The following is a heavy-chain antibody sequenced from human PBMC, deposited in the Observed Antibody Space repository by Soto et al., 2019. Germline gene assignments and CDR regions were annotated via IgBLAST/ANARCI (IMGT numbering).Heavy chain of an antibody. J-gene: IGHJ4*02. V-gene: IGHV1-69*06. CDR3: ATLGCTAMVKIDY. Sequence: QVQLVQSGAEVKKPGYSVKVSCKASVSTFSSYAISWVRQDPGEGLEWMGVIIPIFGTANYAQKCQGRVTITADKSTSTAYMELSSLRSEDTAVYYCATLGCTAMVKIDYGGQGILVTVPS. D-gene: IGHD5-18*01. CDR1: VSTFSSYA. CDR2: IIPIFGTA.